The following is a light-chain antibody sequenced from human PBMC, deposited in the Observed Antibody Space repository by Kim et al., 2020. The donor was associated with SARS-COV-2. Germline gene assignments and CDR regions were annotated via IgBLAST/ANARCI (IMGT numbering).Light chain of an antibody. J-gene: IGLJ3*02. Sequence: GQSIAISCTGTISDVGGYNYVSWYQHHPGKAPKLIIHEVNKRPSGVSDRFSGSKSGNTASLTISGLQADDESDYYCSSFTSTNTWVFGGGTKVTVL. CDR1: ISDVGGYNY. V-gene: IGLV2-14*01. CDR3: SSFTSTNTWV. CDR2: EVN.